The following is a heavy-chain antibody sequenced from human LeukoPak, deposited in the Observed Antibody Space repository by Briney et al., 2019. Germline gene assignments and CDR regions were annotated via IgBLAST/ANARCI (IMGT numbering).Heavy chain of an antibody. D-gene: IGHD2-2*01. CDR1: GFTFSSYW. V-gene: IGHV3-74*01. J-gene: IGHJ4*02. Sequence: GGSLRLSCAASGFTFSSYWMHWVRQAPGKGLVWVSRINSDGSITTYADSVKGRFTISRDNAKNSLYLQMNSLRAEDTAVYYCVKEYQLLSFNYFDYWGQGTLVTVSS. CDR2: INSDGSIT. CDR3: VKEYQLLSFNYFDY.